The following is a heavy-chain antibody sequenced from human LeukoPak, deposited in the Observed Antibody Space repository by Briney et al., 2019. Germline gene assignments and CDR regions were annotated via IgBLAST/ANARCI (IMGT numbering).Heavy chain of an antibody. V-gene: IGHV4-4*07. CDR2: MYTSGST. J-gene: IGHJ4*02. CDR3: ARDIKSPPMIEAI. CDR1: GGSISSYY. D-gene: IGHD3-22*01. Sequence: SETLSLTCAVSGGSISSYYWSWIRQPAGKGLEWIGRMYTSGSTKYNPSLKSRVTISVDTSKNQFSLKLSSVTAADTAVYYCARDIKSPPMIEAIWGQGTLVTVSS.